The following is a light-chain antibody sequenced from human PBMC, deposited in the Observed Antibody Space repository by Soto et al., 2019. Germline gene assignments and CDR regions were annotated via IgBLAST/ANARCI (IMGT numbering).Light chain of an antibody. Sequence: AIRMTQSPSSLSASTGDRVTITCRASQGISSYLAWYQQKPGKAPKLLIYAASTRAAGIPARFSGSGSGTDFTLTITSLQSEDFGVYYCHQHNNWWTFGQGTKVDIK. J-gene: IGKJ1*01. CDR2: AAS. CDR1: QGISSY. CDR3: HQHNNWWT. V-gene: IGKV1-8*01.